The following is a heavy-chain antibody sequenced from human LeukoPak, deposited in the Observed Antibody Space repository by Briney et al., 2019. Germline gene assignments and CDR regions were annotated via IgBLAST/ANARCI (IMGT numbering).Heavy chain of an antibody. J-gene: IGHJ4*02. CDR3: ARDRARVFDY. Sequence: GRSLGLSCAASGFTFSSYAMHWVRQAPGKGLEWVAVISYDGSNKYYADSVKGRFTISRDNSKNTLYLQMNSLRAEDTAVYYCARDRARVFDYWGQGTLVTVSS. V-gene: IGHV3-30*04. D-gene: IGHD5-12*01. CDR2: ISYDGSNK. CDR1: GFTFSSYA.